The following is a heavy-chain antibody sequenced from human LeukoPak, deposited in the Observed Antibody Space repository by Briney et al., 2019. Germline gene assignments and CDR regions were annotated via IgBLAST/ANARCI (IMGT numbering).Heavy chain of an antibody. Sequence: ASVKVSCKTSGYTFTGQYLHWVRQAPGQGLEWMGWINPNSGGTKSAQKFQGRVIMTRDTSISTAYMELRSLSSDDTAVYYCARDSPHCSSTSCYPGEDAFDIWGQGTMVTVSS. V-gene: IGHV1-2*02. J-gene: IGHJ3*02. D-gene: IGHD2-2*01. CDR1: GYTFTGQY. CDR3: ARDSPHCSSTSCYPGEDAFDI. CDR2: INPNSGGT.